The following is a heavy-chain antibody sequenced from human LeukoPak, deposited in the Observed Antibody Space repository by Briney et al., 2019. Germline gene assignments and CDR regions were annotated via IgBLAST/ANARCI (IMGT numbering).Heavy chain of an antibody. V-gene: IGHV3-21*04. CDR2: ISSSSSYI. CDR1: GFTFSSYS. J-gene: IGHJ4*02. Sequence: PGGSLRLSCAASGFTFSSYSMNWVRQAPGKGLEWVSSISSSSSYIYYADSVKGRFTISRDNAKNSLYLQMNNLKTEDTAVYYCTRPSNSSSWYWGQGTLVTVSS. D-gene: IGHD6-13*01. CDR3: TRPSNSSSWY.